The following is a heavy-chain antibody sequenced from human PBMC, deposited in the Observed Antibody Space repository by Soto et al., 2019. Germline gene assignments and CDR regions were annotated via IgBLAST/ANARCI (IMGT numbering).Heavy chain of an antibody. CDR3: ASRLGYDFRRGYSAGSIGMDV. D-gene: IGHD3-3*01. CDR2: MNPNSGNT. V-gene: IGHV1-8*01. J-gene: IGHJ6*02. Sequence: ASVKVSCKASGYTFTSYDINWVRQATGQGLEWMGWMNPNSGNTGYAQKFQGRVTMTRNTSISTAYMELSSLRSEDTAVYYCASRLGYDFRRGYSAGSIGMDVWGQGTTVTVSS. CDR1: GYTFTSYD.